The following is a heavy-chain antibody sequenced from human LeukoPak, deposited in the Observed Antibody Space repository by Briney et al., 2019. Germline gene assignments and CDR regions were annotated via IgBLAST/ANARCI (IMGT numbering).Heavy chain of an antibody. D-gene: IGHD3-22*01. CDR1: GFTFNSYA. V-gene: IGHV3-23*01. Sequence: GGSLRLSCAASGFTFNSYAMSWVRQAPGKGLEWVSAIGGSGGSTYYADSVKGRFTISRDNSKNTLYLQMNSLRAEDTAVYYCAKCYYDSSGYYFGAFDIWGQGTMVTVSS. CDR3: AKCYYDSSGYYFGAFDI. J-gene: IGHJ3*02. CDR2: IGGSGGST.